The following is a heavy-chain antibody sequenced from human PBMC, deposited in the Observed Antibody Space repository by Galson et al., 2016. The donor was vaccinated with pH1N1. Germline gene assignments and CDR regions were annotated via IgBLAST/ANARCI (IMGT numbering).Heavy chain of an antibody. D-gene: IGHD3-3*01. CDR3: ARESLEWLIISGHRVELNWFDS. V-gene: IGHV4-61*02. J-gene: IGHJ5*01. CDR2: VSGTGTT. Sequence: TLSLTCTVSGGSISSDSDYWTWIRQPAGKGLEWIGRVSGTGTTNYNPSLKSRVPISIDTSKNQFSLKMASVTAADTAVYFCARESLEWLIISGHRVELNWFDSWGQGTLVTVSS. CDR1: GGSISSDSDY.